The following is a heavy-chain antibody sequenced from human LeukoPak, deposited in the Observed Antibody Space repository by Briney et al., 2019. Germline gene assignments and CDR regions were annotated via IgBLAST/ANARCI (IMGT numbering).Heavy chain of an antibody. CDR2: INHSGGT. V-gene: IGHV4-34*01. Sequence: SETLSLTCAVYGGAFSNYYWSWIRQPPGKGLEWIGEINHSGGTNYNPSLRSRFTISVDTSKNQFSLKLSSVTAADTAVYYCARQSSYTSGWYPDYWGQGTLVIVSS. CDR1: GGAFSNYY. D-gene: IGHD6-19*01. J-gene: IGHJ4*02. CDR3: ARQSSYTSGWYPDY.